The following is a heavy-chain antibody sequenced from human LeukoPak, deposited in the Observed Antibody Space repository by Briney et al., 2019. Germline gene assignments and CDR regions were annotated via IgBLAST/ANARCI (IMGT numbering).Heavy chain of an antibody. D-gene: IGHD5/OR15-5a*01. CDR3: ARGTLPSVGFDP. J-gene: IGHJ5*02. Sequence: SETLSLTCTASGGSISSYYWSWIRQPPGKGLEWIGYIYYSGSTNYNPSLKSRVTISVDTSKNQFSLKLSSVTAADTAVYYCARGTLPSVGFDPWGQGTLVTVSS. V-gene: IGHV4-59*01. CDR2: IYYSGST. CDR1: GGSISSYY.